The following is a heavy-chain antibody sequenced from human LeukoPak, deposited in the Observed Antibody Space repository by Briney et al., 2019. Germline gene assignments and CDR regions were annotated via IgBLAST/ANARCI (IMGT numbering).Heavy chain of an antibody. V-gene: IGHV3-66*01. J-gene: IGHJ4*02. CDR1: GFTVSSNY. CDR3: ARDGVGVTPFDY. D-gene: IGHD1-26*01. Sequence: PGGSLRLSCAASGFTVSSNYMSWVRQAPGKGLEWVSVIYSGGSTYYADSVKGRFTISRDNAKNSLFLQMNSLRDEDTAVYYCARDGVGVTPFDYWGQGTLVTVSS. CDR2: IYSGGST.